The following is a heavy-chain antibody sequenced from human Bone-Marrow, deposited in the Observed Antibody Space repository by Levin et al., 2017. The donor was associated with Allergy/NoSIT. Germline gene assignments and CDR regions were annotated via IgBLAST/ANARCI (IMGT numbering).Heavy chain of an antibody. CDR2: IKSKTDGGTT. D-gene: IGHD3-22*01. Sequence: PGGSLRLSCAASAFTFSNAWMTWVRQAPGKGLEWVGRIKSKTDGGTTDYAAPVEGRFTISRDDSKNMLYVQMNSLKTEDTAVYYCTTDWGHYYDSSGYYRHDHWGPGTLVTVAS. J-gene: IGHJ4*02. CDR3: TTDWGHYYDSSGYYRHDH. V-gene: IGHV3-15*01. CDR1: AFTFSNAW.